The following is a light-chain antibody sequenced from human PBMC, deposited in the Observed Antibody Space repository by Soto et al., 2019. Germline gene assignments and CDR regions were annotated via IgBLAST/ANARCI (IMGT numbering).Light chain of an antibody. V-gene: IGKV3-20*01. CDR1: QSVTSNY. Sequence: EIALTQSPGTLSLSPGERATLSCRASQSVTSNYLAWYQQKPGQAPRLLMFGASIRDTGIPDRFIGSGSGTEFTLTISSLQPDDFATYYCQQYNSYSPTFGQGTKVDIK. CDR2: GAS. CDR3: QQYNSYSPT. J-gene: IGKJ1*01.